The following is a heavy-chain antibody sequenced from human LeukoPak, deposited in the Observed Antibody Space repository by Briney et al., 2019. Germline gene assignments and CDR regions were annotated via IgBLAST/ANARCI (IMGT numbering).Heavy chain of an antibody. D-gene: IGHD3-22*01. CDR3: ARGGYYYDSSGYSHLPDY. V-gene: IGHV1-24*01. CDR1: GYTLTELS. Sequence: ASVKVSCKVSGYTLTELSMHWVRQAPGKGLEWMGGFDPEDGETIYAQKFQGRVTMTEDTSTGTAYMELSSLRSEDTAVYYCARGGYYYDSSGYSHLPDYWGQGTLVTVSS. J-gene: IGHJ4*02. CDR2: FDPEDGET.